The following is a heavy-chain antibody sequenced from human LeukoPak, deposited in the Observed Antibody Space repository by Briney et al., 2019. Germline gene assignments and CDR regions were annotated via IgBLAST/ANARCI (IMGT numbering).Heavy chain of an antibody. J-gene: IGHJ4*02. CDR2: LDPSDSYT. CDR1: GYNFTGHW. CDR3: AGLRDGSLDY. Sequence: GESLKISSKGSGYNFTGHWISWVRQMPGKGLEWMGRLDPSDSYTNYSLSFQGHVTISADKSISTAYLQWSSLKASDTAIYYCAGLRDGSLDYWGQGTLVTVSS. V-gene: IGHV5-10-1*01.